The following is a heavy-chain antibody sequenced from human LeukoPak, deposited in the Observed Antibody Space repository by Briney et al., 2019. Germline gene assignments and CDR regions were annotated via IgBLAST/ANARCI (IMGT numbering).Heavy chain of an antibody. CDR1: GLTFSSYA. V-gene: IGHV3-23*01. Sequence: GGSLRLSCEGSGLTFSSYAMSWVRQAPGKGPEWVSTITGSGTSTYHADSVKGRFTISRDISQTTLFLQMNSLRAEDTARYYCAKARLGSGTYSAFDIWGQGTMFTVSS. CDR2: ITGSGTST. CDR3: AKARLGSGTYSAFDI. D-gene: IGHD3-10*01. J-gene: IGHJ3*02.